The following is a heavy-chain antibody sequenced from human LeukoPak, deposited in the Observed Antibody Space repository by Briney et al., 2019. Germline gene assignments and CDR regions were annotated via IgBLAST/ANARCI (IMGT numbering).Heavy chain of an antibody. V-gene: IGHV3-53*01. CDR2: TYSDGSA. D-gene: IGHD6-13*01. CDR1: GFAVSGNF. Sequence: GGSLRLSCAASGFAVSGNFMSWVRQAPGKGLEWVSTTYSDGSAYYADSVKGRFTMSRDYSKDMFYLQMNSLRADDTAMYYCARGGSSWPYNWFDPWGQGTLVTVSS. CDR3: ARGGSSWPYNWFDP. J-gene: IGHJ5*02.